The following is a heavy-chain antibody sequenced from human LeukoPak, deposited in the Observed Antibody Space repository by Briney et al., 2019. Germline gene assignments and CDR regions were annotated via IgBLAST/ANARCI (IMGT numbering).Heavy chain of an antibody. D-gene: IGHD2-15*01. V-gene: IGHV5-51*01. CDR2: IYPGDSDT. J-gene: IGHJ4*02. Sequence: KLGESLKISCKGSGYSFTSYWIGWVRQMPGKGLEWMGIIYPGDSDTRYSPSFQGQVTISADKSISTAYLQWSSLKASDTAMYYCARHPIVAATELDYWGQGTLVTVSS. CDR3: ARHPIVAATELDY. CDR1: GYSFTSYW.